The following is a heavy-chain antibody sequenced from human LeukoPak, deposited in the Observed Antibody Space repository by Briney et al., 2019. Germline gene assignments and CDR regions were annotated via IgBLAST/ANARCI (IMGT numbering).Heavy chain of an antibody. CDR1: GYTFTSYY. Sequence: ASVTVSCKASGYTFTSYYIHWVRQAPGQGLEWMGVINPSGGGTTYAQKCQGRVTMTRDMSTSTVYMELRSLTSDDTAVYYCVRSGRGTYFYFDWWGQGTRVTVSS. V-gene: IGHV1-46*01. CDR2: INPSGGGT. J-gene: IGHJ4*02. CDR3: VRSGRGTYFYFDW. D-gene: IGHD6-25*01.